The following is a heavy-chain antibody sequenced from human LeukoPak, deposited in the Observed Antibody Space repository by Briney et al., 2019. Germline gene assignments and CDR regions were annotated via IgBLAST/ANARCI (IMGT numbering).Heavy chain of an antibody. CDR3: ARRGNDGYFDY. J-gene: IGHJ4*02. V-gene: IGHV4-39*01. CDR1: GGSFSGYY. D-gene: IGHD1-1*01. CDR2: IYYSGST. Sequence: SETLSLTCAVYGGSFSGYYWGWIRQSPGKGLEWIGSIYYSGSTYYNPSLKSRVTISVDTSKNQFSLKLSSVTAADTAVYYCARRGNDGYFDYWGQGTLVTVSS.